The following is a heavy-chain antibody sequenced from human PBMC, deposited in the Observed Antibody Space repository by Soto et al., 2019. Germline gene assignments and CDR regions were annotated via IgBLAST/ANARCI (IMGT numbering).Heavy chain of an antibody. CDR2: IIPILGIA. CDR3: ATTRTDWLHANHAFDI. Sequence: VRVSCKASGGTFSSYTISWVRQAPGQGLEWMGRIIPILGIANYAQKFQGRVTITADKYTGTGYMELSSMRSGDTAVYYCATTRTDWLHANHAFDIWGQETKVTVSS. J-gene: IGHJ3*02. D-gene: IGHD3-9*01. V-gene: IGHV1-69*02. CDR1: GGTFSSYT.